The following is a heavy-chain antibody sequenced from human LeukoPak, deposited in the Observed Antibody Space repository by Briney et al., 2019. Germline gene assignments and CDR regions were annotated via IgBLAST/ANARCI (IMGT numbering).Heavy chain of an antibody. J-gene: IGHJ4*02. CDR3: ARWGVGYSGYVSDY. CDR1: GYTFTSYD. D-gene: IGHD5-12*01. V-gene: IGHV1-18*01. CDR2: ISAYNGNT. Sequence: ASVKVSCKASGYTFTSYDINWVRQATGQGLEWMGWISAYNGNTNYAQKLQGRVTMTTDTSTSTAYMEVRSLRSDDTAVYYCARWGVGYSGYVSDYWGQGTLVTVSS.